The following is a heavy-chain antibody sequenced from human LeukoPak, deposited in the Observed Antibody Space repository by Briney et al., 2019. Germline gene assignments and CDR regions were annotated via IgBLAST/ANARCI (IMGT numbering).Heavy chain of an antibody. CDR1: GVTFRNYA. V-gene: IGHV3-23*01. D-gene: IGHD1/OR15-1a*01. Sequence: PRGSLRLSCAASGVTFRNYAMSWVRQAPGKGLEWVAGISASDGSTYYADSVQGCFTISRDNSKNTLYLHINSLRAEDTATYYCAKDRTTVARIFDYWGQGTLVTVSS. CDR3: AKDRTTVARIFDY. J-gene: IGHJ4*02. CDR2: ISASDGST.